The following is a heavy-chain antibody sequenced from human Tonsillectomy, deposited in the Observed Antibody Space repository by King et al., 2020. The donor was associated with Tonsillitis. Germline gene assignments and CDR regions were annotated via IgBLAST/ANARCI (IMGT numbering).Heavy chain of an antibody. CDR3: AKQNYGTNSAHSFDY. CDR2: ISGSGGST. J-gene: IGHJ4*02. CDR1: GFTFSSNA. Sequence: VQLVESGGGLVQPGRSLRLSCAASGFTFSSNAMSWVRQAPGKGLEWVSGISGSGGSTYYADSVKGRFTISRDNSKNTLYLQMNSLRAEDTAVYFCAKQNYGTNSAHSFDYWGQGTLVTVSS. V-gene: IGHV3-23*04. D-gene: IGHD4-23*01.